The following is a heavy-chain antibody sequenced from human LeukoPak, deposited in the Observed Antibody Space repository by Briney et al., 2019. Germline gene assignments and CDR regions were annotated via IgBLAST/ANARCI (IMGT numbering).Heavy chain of an antibody. V-gene: IGHV5-51*01. CDR2: IYPIDSDI. CDR1: GYSFTSYW. CDR3: ARSNHYDLGY. J-gene: IGHJ4*02. Sequence: GESLKISCKGSGYSFTSYWIGWVRQMPGKGLEWVGIIYPIDSDIRYSPSFQGQVTISADKSISTAYLQWSSLKASDTAIYYCARSNHYDLGYWGQGTLVTVSS. D-gene: IGHD5-12*01.